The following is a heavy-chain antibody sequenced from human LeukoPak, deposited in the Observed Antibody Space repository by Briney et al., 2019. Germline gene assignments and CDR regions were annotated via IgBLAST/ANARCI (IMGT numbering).Heavy chain of an antibody. V-gene: IGHV4-30-2*01. J-gene: IGHJ4*02. CDR3: ARNTYYYGSGAFY. Sequence: SETLSLTCAVSGGSISSGGYSWSWIRQPPGKGLEWIGYIYHSGSTYYNPSLKSRVTISVDRSKNQFSLKLSSVTAADTAVYYCARNTYYYGSGAFYWGQGTLVTVSS. CDR1: GGSISSGGYS. D-gene: IGHD3-10*01. CDR2: IYHSGST.